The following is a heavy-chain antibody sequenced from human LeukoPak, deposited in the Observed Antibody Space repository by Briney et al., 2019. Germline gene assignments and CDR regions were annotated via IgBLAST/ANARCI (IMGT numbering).Heavy chain of an antibody. CDR2: ISWNSDSI. CDR3: AKGDSSGWYLGLYYFDY. D-gene: IGHD6-19*01. CDR1: GFTFDDYA. Sequence: GGSLRLSCAASGFTFDDYAMHWVRQAPGKGLEWVSGISWNSDSIGYADSVKGRFTISRDNAKNSLYLQMNGLRAEDTAVYYCAKGDSSGWYLGLYYFDYWGQGTLVTVSS. J-gene: IGHJ4*02. V-gene: IGHV3-9*01.